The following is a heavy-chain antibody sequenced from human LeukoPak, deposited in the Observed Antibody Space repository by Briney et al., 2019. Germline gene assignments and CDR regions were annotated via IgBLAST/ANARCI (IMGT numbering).Heavy chain of an antibody. Sequence: SETLSLTCTVSGYSLSSGYYWGWIRQPPGKGLEWIGSIYHSGSTYYNPSLKSRVTISVDTSKNQFSLKLSTVTAADTAVYYCARVRTGTRGIDYWGQGTLVTVSS. CDR3: ARVRTGTRGIDY. CDR2: IYHSGST. V-gene: IGHV4-38-2*02. CDR1: GYSLSSGYY. J-gene: IGHJ4*02. D-gene: IGHD1-1*01.